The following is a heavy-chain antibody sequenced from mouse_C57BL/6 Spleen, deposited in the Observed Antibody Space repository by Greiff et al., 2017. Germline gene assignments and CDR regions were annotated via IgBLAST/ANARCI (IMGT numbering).Heavy chain of an antibody. Sequence: EVKLVESGPELVKPGASVKMSCKASGYTFTDYNMHWVKQSHGKSLEWIGYINPNNGGTSYNQKFKGKATLTVNKSSSTAYMELRSLTSEDSAVYYCALITTVVATRGFDYWGQGTTLTVAS. J-gene: IGHJ2*01. D-gene: IGHD1-1*01. CDR1: GYTFTDYN. CDR3: ALITTVVATRGFDY. V-gene: IGHV1-22*01. CDR2: INPNNGGT.